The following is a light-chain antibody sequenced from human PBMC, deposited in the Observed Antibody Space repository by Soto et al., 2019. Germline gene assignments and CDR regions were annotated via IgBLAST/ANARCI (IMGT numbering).Light chain of an antibody. Sequence: EIVLTQSPGTLSLSPGERATLSCRASQRVTSSYLAWYQQKAGQAPRLLIHGASNRATGIPDRFSGSGSGTDFTLTISRLEHEDFAVYYCQQYASSPLTFGGGTKVEIK. CDR3: QQYASSPLT. J-gene: IGKJ4*01. CDR1: QRVTSSY. CDR2: GAS. V-gene: IGKV3-20*01.